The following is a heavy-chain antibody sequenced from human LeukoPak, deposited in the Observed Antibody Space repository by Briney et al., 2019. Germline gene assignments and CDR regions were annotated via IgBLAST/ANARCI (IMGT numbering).Heavy chain of an antibody. V-gene: IGHV1-18*01. CDR3: ARLESVGSGGDI. D-gene: IGHD2-15*01. Sequence: APVKVSCKASGYTFTNYGISWVRQAPGQGLEWMGWISTYTGTPHYAQKFQGRVTITADESTSTAYMELSSLRSEDTAVYYCARLESVGSGGDIWGQGTMVTVSS. CDR1: GYTFTNYG. J-gene: IGHJ3*02. CDR2: ISTYTGTP.